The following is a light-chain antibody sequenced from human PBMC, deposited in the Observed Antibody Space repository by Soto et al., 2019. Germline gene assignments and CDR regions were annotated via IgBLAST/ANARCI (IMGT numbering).Light chain of an antibody. CDR2: DAS. CDR1: QSVSKS. Sequence: EIVLTQSPGTLSLSPGERAILSCRASQSVSKSLAWYQQKPGQAPRLLIYDASNRATGIPGRFSGRGSGTDFTLTITSLEPEDFAVYYCQQRYTWPQLTFGGGTRVEIK. CDR3: QQRYTWPQLT. J-gene: IGKJ4*01. V-gene: IGKV3-11*01.